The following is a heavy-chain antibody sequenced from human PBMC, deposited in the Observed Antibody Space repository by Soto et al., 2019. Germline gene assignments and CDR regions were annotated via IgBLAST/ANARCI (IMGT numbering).Heavy chain of an antibody. Sequence: SETLSLTCTVSGGSISSYYWSWIRQPPGKGLDWIGYIYYSGSTNYNPSLKSRVTMSVDTSKNQFSLKLSSVTAADTAVYYCARRYCSSTSCYSGFDYWGQGTLVTVSS. CDR2: IYYSGST. D-gene: IGHD2-2*01. CDR3: ARRYCSSTSCYSGFDY. J-gene: IGHJ4*02. V-gene: IGHV4-59*01. CDR1: GGSISSYY.